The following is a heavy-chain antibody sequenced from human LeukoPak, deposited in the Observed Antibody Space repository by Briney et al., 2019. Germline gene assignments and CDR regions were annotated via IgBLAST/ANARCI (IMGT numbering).Heavy chain of an antibody. CDR2: IWYDGSNK. CDR3: ARVSAHYYYETQGSFDY. J-gene: IGHJ4*02. V-gene: IGHV3-33*01. Sequence: GGSLRLSCAASGFTFSSYGMHWVRQAPGKGLEWVAVIWYDGSNKYYADSVKGRFTISRDNSKNTLYLQMNSLRAEDTAVYYCARVSAHYYYETQGSFDYWGQGTLVTVSS. CDR1: GFTFSSYG. D-gene: IGHD3-22*01.